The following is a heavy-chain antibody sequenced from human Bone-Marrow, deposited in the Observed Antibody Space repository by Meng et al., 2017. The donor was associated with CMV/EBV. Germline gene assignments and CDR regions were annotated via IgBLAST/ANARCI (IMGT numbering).Heavy chain of an antibody. CDR2: IYYSGST. D-gene: IGHD5-18*01. Sequence: SETLSLTCTVSGGSISSYYWSWIRQPPGKGLEWIGYIYYSGSTNYNPSLKSRVTISVDTSKNQFSLKLSSETAADTAVYYCARVGVDTAMGHFDYWGQGTLVTVSS. CDR1: GGSISSYY. CDR3: ARVGVDTAMGHFDY. J-gene: IGHJ4*02. V-gene: IGHV4-59*01.